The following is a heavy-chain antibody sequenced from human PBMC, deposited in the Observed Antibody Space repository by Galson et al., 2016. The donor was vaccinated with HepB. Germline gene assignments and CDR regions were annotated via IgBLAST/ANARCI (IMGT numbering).Heavy chain of an antibody. Sequence: PALVKPTQTLTLTCTFSGFSLSTSGMSVSWIRQPPGKALEWLALIDWDDDKDYITSLKTRLTISKDTSKNQVVLKMTNMDPVDTATYYCARTHWTDPGLYYFDCWGRGTLVTVSS. CDR3: ARTHWTDPGLYYFDC. V-gene: IGHV2-70*01. J-gene: IGHJ4*02. D-gene: IGHD1-1*01. CDR2: IDWDDDK. CDR1: GFSLSTSGMS.